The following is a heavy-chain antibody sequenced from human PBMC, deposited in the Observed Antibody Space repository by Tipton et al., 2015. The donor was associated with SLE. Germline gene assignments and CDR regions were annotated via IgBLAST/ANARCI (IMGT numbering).Heavy chain of an antibody. D-gene: IGHD2-21*01. CDR3: AREEASCGGDCYPDS. V-gene: IGHV1-2*06. Sequence: QSGAEVKKPGASVTVSCKASGYTFTAYYIHWVRQAPGEGLEWMGRINPNSGGTNFAQQFQGRVTMTRDTSINTVYMEVSSLTSDDTALYSCAREEASCGGDCYPDSWGQGTLVTVSS. J-gene: IGHJ4*02. CDR2: INPNSGGT. CDR1: GYTFTAYY.